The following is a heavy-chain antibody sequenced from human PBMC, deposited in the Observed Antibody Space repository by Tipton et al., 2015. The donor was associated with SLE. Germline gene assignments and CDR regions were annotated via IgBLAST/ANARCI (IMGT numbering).Heavy chain of an antibody. V-gene: IGHV4-38-2*02. D-gene: IGHD5-12*01. Sequence: TLSLTCTVSGYSISSGYYWGWIRQPPGKGLEWIGSIYHSGSTYYNPSLRSRVTISVDTSKNQFSLKLSSVTAADTAVYYCARDLTQWLRLEGYWGQGTLVTVSS. CDR1: GYSISSGYY. CDR3: ARDLTQWLRLEGY. J-gene: IGHJ4*02. CDR2: IYHSGST.